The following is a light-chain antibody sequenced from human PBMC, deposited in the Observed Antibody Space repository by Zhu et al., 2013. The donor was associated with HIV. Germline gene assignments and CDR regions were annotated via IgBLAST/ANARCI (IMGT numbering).Light chain of an antibody. Sequence: EIMLTQSPGTLSLSPGERAALSCRASQSVSSTYLAWYQQKPGQAPRLLIYGASSRATGIPDRFSGSGSGTDFTLTISRLEPEDFALYYCQQYGSSPLTFGGGTKVEIK. CDR3: QQYGSSPLT. J-gene: IGKJ4*01. CDR1: QSVSSTY. CDR2: GAS. V-gene: IGKV3-20*01.